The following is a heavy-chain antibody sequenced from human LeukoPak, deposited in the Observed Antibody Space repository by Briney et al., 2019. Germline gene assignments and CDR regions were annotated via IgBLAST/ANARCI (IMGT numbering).Heavy chain of an antibody. CDR1: GFTFSSYS. CDR2: ISSSSSYI. J-gene: IGHJ4*02. Sequence: GGSLRLSCAVSGFTFSSYSMNWVRQAPGKGLEWVSSISSSSSYIYYADSVKGRFTISRDNAKNSLYLQMNGLRAEDTAVYYCARDPGRCTSSSCYPDYWGQGTLVTVSS. V-gene: IGHV3-21*01. CDR3: ARDPGRCTSSSCYPDY. D-gene: IGHD2-2*01.